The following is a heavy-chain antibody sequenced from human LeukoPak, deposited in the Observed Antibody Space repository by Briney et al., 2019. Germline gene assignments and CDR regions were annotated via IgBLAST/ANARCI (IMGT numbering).Heavy chain of an antibody. V-gene: IGHV4-39*01. D-gene: IGHD3-10*01. CDR3: ASPYYYGSGSYDY. CDR1: GGSISSSSYY. CDR2: IYYSGST. J-gene: IGHJ4*02. Sequence: SETLSLTCTVSGGSISSSSYYWGWIRQPPGKGLEWIGSIYYSGSTYYNPSLKSRVTISVDTSKNQFSLKLSSVTAADTAVYYCASPYYYGSGSYDYWGQGTLVTVSS.